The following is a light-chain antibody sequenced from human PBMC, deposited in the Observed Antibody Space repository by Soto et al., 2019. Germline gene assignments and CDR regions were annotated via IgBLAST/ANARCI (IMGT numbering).Light chain of an antibody. V-gene: IGKV3-15*01. J-gene: IGKJ1*01. Sequence: MVMTQSPSTLSVSTGERATLTCRASQSVSSNLAWYQQKPGQAPRLLIYGASTRATGIPARFSGSGSGTEFTLTISSLQSEDFAVYYCQQYNNWPRTFGQGTKVDIK. CDR3: QQYNNWPRT. CDR2: GAS. CDR1: QSVSSN.